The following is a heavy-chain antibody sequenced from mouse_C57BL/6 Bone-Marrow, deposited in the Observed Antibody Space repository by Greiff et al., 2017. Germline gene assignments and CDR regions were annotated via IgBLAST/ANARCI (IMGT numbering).Heavy chain of an antibody. J-gene: IGHJ3*01. V-gene: IGHV14-2*01. CDR2: IDPEDGET. Sequence: EVKLMESGAELVKPGASVKLSCTASGFNIKDYYMHWVKQRTEQGLEWIGRIDPEDGETKYAPKFPGKATITADTSSNTAYLQLSSLTSEDTAVYYCAREFAWFAYWGQGTLVTVSA. CDR1: GFNIKDYY. CDR3: AREFAWFAY.